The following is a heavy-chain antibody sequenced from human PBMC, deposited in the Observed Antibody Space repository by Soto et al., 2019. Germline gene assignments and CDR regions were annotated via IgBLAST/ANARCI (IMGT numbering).Heavy chain of an antibody. CDR3: ARDPHGITGTGGY. CDR2: IIPILGIA. Sequence: QVQLVQSGAEVKKPGSSVKVSCKASGGTFSSYTISWVRQAPGQGLEWMGRIIPILGIANYAQKFQGRVTITADKSTSTAYMELSSLRSEDTAVYYCARDPHGITGTGGYWGQGTLVTVSS. D-gene: IGHD1-20*01. CDR1: GGTFSSYT. V-gene: IGHV1-69*08. J-gene: IGHJ4*02.